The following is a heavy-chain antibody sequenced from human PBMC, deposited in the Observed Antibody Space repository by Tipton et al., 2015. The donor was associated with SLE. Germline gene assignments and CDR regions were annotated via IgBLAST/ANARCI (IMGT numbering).Heavy chain of an antibody. Sequence: TLSLTCTVSVSGGSISSGSYYWNWIRQPAGKGLEWIGRIFTSGSTNYNPSLKSRVSISVDTSKTQFSLRLTFVTAADTAVYYCAREDYSNYRGYYYYMDVWGKGTTVTVPS. D-gene: IGHD4-11*01. CDR2: IFTSGST. V-gene: IGHV4-61*02. CDR3: AREDYSNYRGYYYYMDV. CDR1: GGSISSGSYY. J-gene: IGHJ6*03.